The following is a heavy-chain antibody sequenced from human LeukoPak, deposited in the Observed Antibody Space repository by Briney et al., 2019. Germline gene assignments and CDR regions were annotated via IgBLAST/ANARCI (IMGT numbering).Heavy chain of an antibody. CDR3: ARGRSSGRYIDY. CDR1: GGSFSGYY. D-gene: IGHD6-19*01. CDR2: INHSGST. J-gene: IGHJ4*02. V-gene: IGHV4-34*01. Sequence: PSETLSLTCAVYGGSFSGYYWSWIRQPPGKGLEWIGEINHSGSTNYNPSLKSRVTISVDTSKNQFSLKLSSVTAADTAVYYCARGRSSGRYIDYWGQGTLVTVSS.